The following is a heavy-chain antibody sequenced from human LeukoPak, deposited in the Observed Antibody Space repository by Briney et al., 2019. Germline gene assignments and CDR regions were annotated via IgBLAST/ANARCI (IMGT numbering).Heavy chain of an antibody. CDR1: GYTFTSYG. CDR2: IHPKSGGT. J-gene: IGHJ3*02. CDR3: ARGTILEPFDI. Sequence: ASVTVSCKASGYTFTSYGISWVRQAPGQGLEWMGWIHPKSGGTSYEQSFQGRVIMTSDTSISTAYMEVRRLTSDDTAVFYCARGTILEPFDIWGQGTMVTVSS. D-gene: IGHD3-3*01. V-gene: IGHV1-2*02.